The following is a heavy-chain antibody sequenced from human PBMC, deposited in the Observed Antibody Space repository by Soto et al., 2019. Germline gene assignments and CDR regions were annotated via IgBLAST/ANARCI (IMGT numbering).Heavy chain of an antibody. CDR2: TYTGGNS. CDR3: AREGYAYGLDF. Sequence: EVQLVQTGGGLIKPGGSLSLSCAASGLSVSDKYMSWVRQAPGKGLEWVSLTYTGGNSYFADFVNVRFIVSRDISKNTLFLPMNSLAAEDTAVYYCAREGYAYGLDFWVQGSLVTVSS. D-gene: IGHD3-10*01. CDR1: GLSVSDKY. V-gene: IGHV3-53*02. J-gene: IGHJ4*02.